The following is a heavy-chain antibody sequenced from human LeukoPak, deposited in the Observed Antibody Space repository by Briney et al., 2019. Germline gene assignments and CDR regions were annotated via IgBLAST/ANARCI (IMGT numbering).Heavy chain of an antibody. CDR1: GGSISSGSYY. J-gene: IGHJ3*02. CDR3: ARDVVVPAFDAFDI. D-gene: IGHD2-2*01. Sequence: PSETLSLTCTVSGGSISSGSYYWSWIRQPAGKGLEWIGRIYTSGSTNYNPSLKSRVTISVDTSKNQFSLKLSSVTAADTAVYYCARDVVVPAFDAFDIWGQGTMVTVSS. CDR2: IYTSGST. V-gene: IGHV4-61*02.